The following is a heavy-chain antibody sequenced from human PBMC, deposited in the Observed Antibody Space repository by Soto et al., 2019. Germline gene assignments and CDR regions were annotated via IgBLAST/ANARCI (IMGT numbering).Heavy chain of an antibody. CDR3: ARARSTIFGVVIIGGDV. CDR1: GFTFSSYS. J-gene: IGHJ6*02. V-gene: IGHV3-48*02. Sequence: GGSLRLSCAASGFTFSSYSMNWVRQAPGKGLEWVSYISSSSSTIYYADSVKGRFTISRDNAKNSLYLQMNSLRDEDTAVYYCARARSTIFGVVIIGGDVWGQGTTVTVSS. CDR2: ISSSSSTI. D-gene: IGHD3-3*01.